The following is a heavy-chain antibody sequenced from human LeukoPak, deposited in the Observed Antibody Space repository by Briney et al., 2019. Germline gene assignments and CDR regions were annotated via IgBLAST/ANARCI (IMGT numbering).Heavy chain of an antibody. CDR1: GFSFNDYD. D-gene: IGHD3-10*01. V-gene: IGHV3-20*04. Sequence: PGGSLRLSCAASGFSFNDYDMSWVRQVPGRGLEWVSGINWKGSRTGYADSVKGRFTISKDNAKNSLYLQMNSLRVEDTALYYCARDISPPECFGEDDHIFHYCYYYMDVWGKGTTVTVSS. CDR3: ARDISPPECFGEDDHIFHYCYYYMDV. J-gene: IGHJ6*03. CDR2: INWKGSRT.